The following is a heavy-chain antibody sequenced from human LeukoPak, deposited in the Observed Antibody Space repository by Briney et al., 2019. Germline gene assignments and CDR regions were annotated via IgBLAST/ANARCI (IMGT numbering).Heavy chain of an antibody. CDR3: ARVGGRGYSYGLFDY. V-gene: IGHV3-30*03. CDR1: GFTFSSYG. Sequence: GGSLRLSCAASGFTFSSYGMHWVRQAPGKGLEWVAVISYDGSNKYYADSVKGRFTISRDNSKNTLYLQMNSLRAEDTAVYYCARVGGRGYSYGLFDYWGQGTLVTVSS. CDR2: ISYDGSNK. D-gene: IGHD5-18*01. J-gene: IGHJ4*02.